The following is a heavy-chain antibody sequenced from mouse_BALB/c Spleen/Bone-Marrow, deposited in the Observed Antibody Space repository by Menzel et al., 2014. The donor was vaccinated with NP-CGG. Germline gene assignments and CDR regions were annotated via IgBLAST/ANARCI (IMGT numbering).Heavy chain of an antibody. CDR3: ARPPYYYGSRPYWYFDV. CDR1: GYTFTDYC. J-gene: IGHJ1*01. V-gene: IGHV1-84*02. Sequence: QVHLQQPGPELVKPGASVKISCKASGYTFTDYCINWVKQKPGQGLEWIGWIYPGSGNTQYNEKFKGKATLTVDTSSNTAYMQLSSLTSEGTAVYFCARPPYYYGSRPYWYFDVWGAGTTVTVSS. CDR2: IYPGSGNT. D-gene: IGHD1-1*01.